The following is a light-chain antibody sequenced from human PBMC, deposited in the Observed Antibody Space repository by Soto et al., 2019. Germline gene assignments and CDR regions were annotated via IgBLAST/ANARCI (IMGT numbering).Light chain of an antibody. J-gene: IGLJ2*01. CDR2: YDS. Sequence: SYELTQPPSVSVAPGKTARITCGGNKIGSKSVHWYQQKPGQAPVLVIYYDSDRPSGIPERFSGSNSGNTATLTISRVEAGDEAAYYCQVWDSSSDVVFGGGTKLTVL. CDR1: KIGSKS. CDR3: QVWDSSSDVV. V-gene: IGLV3-21*04.